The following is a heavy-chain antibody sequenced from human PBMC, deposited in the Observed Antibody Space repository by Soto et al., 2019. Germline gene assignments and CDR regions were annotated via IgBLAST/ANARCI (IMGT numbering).Heavy chain of an antibody. J-gene: IGHJ4*02. CDR3: ARGDYFDRRFDY. V-gene: IGHV3-7*03. CDR1: GFTFSNYW. CDR2: IKQDESEK. Sequence: VGSLRLSCAASGFTFSNYWMSWVRQAPGQARVWVATIKQDESEKYYVGSVKGRFTACRDNAKNSLYLQMNRLRGDDTAVYDCARGDYFDRRFDYWGQGALVTVSS. D-gene: IGHD3-22*01.